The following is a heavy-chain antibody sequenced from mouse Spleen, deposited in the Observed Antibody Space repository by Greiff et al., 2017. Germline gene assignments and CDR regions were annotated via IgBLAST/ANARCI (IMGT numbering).Heavy chain of an antibody. D-gene: IGHD4-1*01. CDR2: SRNKANDYTT. CDR3: ARDLPGDAMDY. CDR1: GFTFSDFY. Sequence: DVKLVESGGGLVQSGRSLRLSCATSGFTFSDFYMEWVRQAPGKGLEWIAASRNKANDYTTEYSASVKGRFIVSRDTSQSILYLQMNALRAEDTAIYYCARDLPGDAMDYWGQGTSVTVSS. J-gene: IGHJ4*01. V-gene: IGHV7-1*01.